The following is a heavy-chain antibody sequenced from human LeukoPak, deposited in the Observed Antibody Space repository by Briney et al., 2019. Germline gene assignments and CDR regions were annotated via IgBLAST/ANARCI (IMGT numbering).Heavy chain of an antibody. J-gene: IGHJ4*02. CDR2: ISWNSGSV. D-gene: IGHD6-19*01. CDR1: RFTFDDYG. CDR3: EKDGGIAGAGYFDY. Sequence: GGSLRLSCAASRFTFDDYGMHWVRQAPGKGLEWVSGISWNSGSVGYADSVKGRFTISRDNAKNSLYLQMDGLRVEDTALYYCEKDGGIAGAGYFDYGGEGPLVTVPS. V-gene: IGHV3-9*01.